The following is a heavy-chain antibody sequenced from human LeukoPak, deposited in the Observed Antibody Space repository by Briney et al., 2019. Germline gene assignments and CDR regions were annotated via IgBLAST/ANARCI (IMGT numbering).Heavy chain of an antibody. J-gene: IGHJ6*03. D-gene: IGHD6-13*01. CDR3: ARGGLAGKGYYYYMDV. Sequence: GESLKISCKGSGYSFTTYWIGWVRQMPGKGLEWMGIIYPGDSDSRYSPSFQGQVTISADKSISTAYLQWSSLKASDTAMYYCARGGLAGKGYYYYMDVWGKGTTVTVSS. V-gene: IGHV5-51*01. CDR1: GYSFTTYW. CDR2: IYPGDSDS.